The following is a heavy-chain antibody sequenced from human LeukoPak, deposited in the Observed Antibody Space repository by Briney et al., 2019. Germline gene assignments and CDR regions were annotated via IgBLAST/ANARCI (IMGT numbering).Heavy chain of an antibody. V-gene: IGHV3-23*01. CDR3: AKPHYDFWSGYYHYFDY. CDR2: ISGSGGST. J-gene: IGHJ4*02. Sequence: PGGSLRLSCAASGFTFSSYAMSWVRRAPGKGLEWVSAISGSGGSTYYADSVKGRFTISRDNSKNTLYLQMNSLRAEDTAVYYCAKPHYDFWSGYYHYFDYWGQGTRVTVSS. CDR1: GFTFSSYA. D-gene: IGHD3-3*01.